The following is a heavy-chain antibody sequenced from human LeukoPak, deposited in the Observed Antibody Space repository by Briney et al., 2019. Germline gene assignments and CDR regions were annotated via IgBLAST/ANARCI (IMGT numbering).Heavy chain of an antibody. CDR2: IFDSTSNT. D-gene: IGHD5-12*01. Sequence: GGSLRLSCVASGLTLSSHAVSWVRQAPGKGLEWVSSIFDSTSNTFYADSVKGRFTISRDNSKNALYLEMNNLRAEDTAVYYCARAEPLVATIFDYWGQGTLVTVSS. J-gene: IGHJ4*02. CDR3: ARAEPLVATIFDY. V-gene: IGHV3-23*01. CDR1: GLTLSSHA.